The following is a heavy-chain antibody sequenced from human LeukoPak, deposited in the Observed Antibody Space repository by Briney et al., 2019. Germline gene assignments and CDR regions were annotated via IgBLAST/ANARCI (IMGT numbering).Heavy chain of an antibody. Sequence: ASVKVSCKASGYTLTGYYMHWVRQAPGQGLERMGWINPNSGGTNYAQKFQGRVTMTRDTSISTAYMELSRLRSDDTAVYYCARANPITMIVVVWGQGTLVTVSS. CDR2: INPNSGGT. CDR3: ARANPITMIVVV. D-gene: IGHD3-22*01. V-gene: IGHV1-2*02. J-gene: IGHJ4*02. CDR1: GYTLTGYY.